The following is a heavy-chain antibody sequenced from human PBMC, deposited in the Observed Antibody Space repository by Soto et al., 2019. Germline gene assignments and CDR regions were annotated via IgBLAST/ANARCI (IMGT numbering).Heavy chain of an antibody. D-gene: IGHD3-10*01. J-gene: IGHJ6*02. V-gene: IGHV4-31*03. Sequence: SETLSLTCTVSGGSISSGGYYWSWIRQHPWKGLEWIGYIYYSGSTYYNPSLKSRVTISVDTSKNQFSLKLSSVTAADTAVYYCARDSRSARFGELLKDYGMDVWGQGXTVTVSS. CDR1: GGSISSGGYY. CDR2: IYYSGST. CDR3: ARDSRSARFGELLKDYGMDV.